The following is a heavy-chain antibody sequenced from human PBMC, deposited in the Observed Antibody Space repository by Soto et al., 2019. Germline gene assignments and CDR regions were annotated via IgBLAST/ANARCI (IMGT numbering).Heavy chain of an antibody. Sequence: SETLSLTCAVYGGSFSGYYWSWIRQPPGKGLEWIGEINHSGSTNYNPSLKSRVTISVDTSKNQFSLKLSSVTAADTAVYYCARGGRYYDILTGPRVYYGMDVWGQGTTVTVSS. CDR2: INHSGST. V-gene: IGHV4-34*01. D-gene: IGHD3-9*01. CDR3: ARGGRYYDILTGPRVYYGMDV. CDR1: GGSFSGYY. J-gene: IGHJ6*02.